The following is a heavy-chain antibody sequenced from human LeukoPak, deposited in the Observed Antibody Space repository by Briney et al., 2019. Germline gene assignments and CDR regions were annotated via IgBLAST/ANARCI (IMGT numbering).Heavy chain of an antibody. Sequence: GRSLRLSCAASGFRFSNYAIHWVRQAPGKGLDWVAVISHDGAKKYYADSVKGRFAISRDNSKNTVYLQMNSLRTDDAAVYYCARDPLFCGAGSCYQYNRFDPWGQGTLVTVSS. CDR1: GFRFSNYA. V-gene: IGHV3-30*09. D-gene: IGHD2-15*01. J-gene: IGHJ5*02. CDR2: ISHDGAKK. CDR3: ARDPLFCGAGSCYQYNRFDP.